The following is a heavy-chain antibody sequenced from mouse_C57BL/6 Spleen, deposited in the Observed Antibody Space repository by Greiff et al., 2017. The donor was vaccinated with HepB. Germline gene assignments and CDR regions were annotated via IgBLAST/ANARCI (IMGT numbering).Heavy chain of an antibody. CDR1: GFNIKDDY. CDR2: IDPENGDT. V-gene: IGHV14-4*01. CDR3: TVGSSYRY. J-gene: IGHJ2*01. D-gene: IGHD1-1*01. Sequence: VQLQQSGAELVRPGASVKLSCTASGFNIKDDYMHWVKQRPEQGLEWIGWIDPENGDTEYASKFQGKATITADTSSNTAYLQLSSLTSEDTAVYYCTVGSSYRYWGQGTTLTVSS.